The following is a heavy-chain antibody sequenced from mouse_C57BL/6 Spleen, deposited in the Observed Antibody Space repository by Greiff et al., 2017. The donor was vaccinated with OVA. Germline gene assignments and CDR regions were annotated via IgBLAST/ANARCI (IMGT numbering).Heavy chain of an antibody. D-gene: IGHD1-1*01. CDR3: ARRPFYSNSAMDY. J-gene: IGHJ4*01. V-gene: IGHV3-8*01. Sequence: EVNLVESGPGLAKPSQTLSLTCSVTGYSITSDYWNWIRKFPGNKLEYMGYISYSGSTYYNPTLKSRISITRDTSKNQYYLQLNSVTTEDTATYYCARRPFYSNSAMDYWGQGTSVTVSS. CDR1: GYSITSDY. CDR2: ISYSGST.